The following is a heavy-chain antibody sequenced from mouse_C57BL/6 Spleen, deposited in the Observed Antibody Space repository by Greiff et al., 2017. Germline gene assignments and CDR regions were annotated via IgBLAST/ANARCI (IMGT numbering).Heavy chain of an antibody. D-gene: IGHD2-5*01. V-gene: IGHV1-59*01. CDR2: IDPSDSYT. CDR1: GYTFTSYW. Sequence: QVQLQQPGAELVRPGTSVKLSCKASGYTFTSYWMHWVKQRPGQGLEWIGVIDPSDSYTNYNQKFKGKATFTVDTSSSTAYMQLSRLTSEDSAVYYCARRGSNYLFDYWGQGTTLTVSS. J-gene: IGHJ2*01. CDR3: ARRGSNYLFDY.